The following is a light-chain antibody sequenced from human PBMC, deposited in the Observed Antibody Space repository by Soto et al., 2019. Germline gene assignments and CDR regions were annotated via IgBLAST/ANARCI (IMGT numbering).Light chain of an antibody. CDR1: SSDIGAYNY. Sequence: QSVLTQPASVSGSPGQSITMSCAGTSSDIGAYNYVSWYQQHPGKAPKLMIYDVSNRPSGISNRFSGSKSGNTASLTISGLQVEDEADYYCISLTSSPSYVFGTGTKVTVL. CDR3: ISLTSSPSYV. CDR2: DVS. J-gene: IGLJ1*01. V-gene: IGLV2-14*03.